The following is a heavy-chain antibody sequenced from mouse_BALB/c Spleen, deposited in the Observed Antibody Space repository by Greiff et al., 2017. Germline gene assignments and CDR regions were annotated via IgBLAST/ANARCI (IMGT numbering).Heavy chain of an antibody. Sequence: EVQLQQSGTVLARPGASVKMSCKASGYSFTSYWMHWVKQRPGQGLEWIGAIYPGNSDTSYNQKFKGKAKLTAVTSASTAYMELSSLTNEDAAVYYCTRGGLLRSYFDCWGQGTTLTVSS. CDR3: TRGGLLRSYFDC. CDR2: IYPGNSDT. CDR1: GYSFTSYW. D-gene: IGHD1-1*01. V-gene: IGHV1-5*01. J-gene: IGHJ2*01.